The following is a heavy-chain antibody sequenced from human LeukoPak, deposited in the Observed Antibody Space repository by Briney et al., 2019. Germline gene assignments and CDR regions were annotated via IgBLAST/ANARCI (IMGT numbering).Heavy chain of an antibody. V-gene: IGHV4-34*01. J-gene: IGHJ4*02. CDR2: INHSGST. Sequence: SETLSLTCALYGGSFSGHYWSWIRQPPGTALEWTGEINHSGSTNYTPSLKSRVTISVDTSKNQCSLKLSSVTAADTAVYYCARMEDGWWGSPGYYFDYWGQGTLVTVSS. CDR3: ARMEDGWWGSPGYYFDY. CDR1: GGSFSGHY. D-gene: IGHD2-8*02.